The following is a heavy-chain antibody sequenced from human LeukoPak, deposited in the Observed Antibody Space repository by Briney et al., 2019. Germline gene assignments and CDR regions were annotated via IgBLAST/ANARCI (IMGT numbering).Heavy chain of an antibody. V-gene: IGHV1-8*03. D-gene: IGHD6-13*01. Sequence: GASVKVSCKASGYTFTSYDINWVRQATGQGLEWMGWMNPNSGNTGYAQKFQGRVTITRNTSISTAYMELSSLRSEDTAVYYCARVGIAAPHGYYYYYYMDVWGKGTTVTVSS. CDR2: MNPNSGNT. CDR1: GYTFTSYD. CDR3: ARVGIAAPHGYYYYYYMDV. J-gene: IGHJ6*03.